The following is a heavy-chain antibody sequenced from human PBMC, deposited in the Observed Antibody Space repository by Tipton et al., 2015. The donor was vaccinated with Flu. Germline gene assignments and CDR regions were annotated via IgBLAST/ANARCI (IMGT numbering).Heavy chain of an antibody. CDR2: IRSKAYGGTT. D-gene: IGHD3-9*01. J-gene: IGHJ4*02. V-gene: IGHV3-49*03. CDR1: GFTFGDYA. Sequence: SLRLSCTASGFTFGDYAMSWFRQAPGMGLEWVGFIRSKAYGGTTEYAASVKGRFTISRDDSKSIAYLQMNSLKTEDTAVYYCTRAQAPILRYFDWFSLFYYWGQGTLVTVSS. CDR3: TRAQAPILRYFDWFSLFYY.